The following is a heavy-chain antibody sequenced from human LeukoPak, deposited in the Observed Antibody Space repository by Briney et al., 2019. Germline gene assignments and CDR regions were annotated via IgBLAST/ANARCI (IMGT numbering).Heavy chain of an antibody. D-gene: IGHD1-26*01. V-gene: IGHV4-59*01. CDR1: GGSISSYY. J-gene: IGHJ6*02. CDR2: IYYSGST. Sequence: SETLSLTCTVSGGSISSYYWSWIRQPPGKGLEWIGYIYYSGSTNYNPSLKSRVTISVDTSKNQFSLKLSSVTAADTAVYYCARELGFGPVREGMDVWGQGTTVTVSS. CDR3: ARELGFGPVREGMDV.